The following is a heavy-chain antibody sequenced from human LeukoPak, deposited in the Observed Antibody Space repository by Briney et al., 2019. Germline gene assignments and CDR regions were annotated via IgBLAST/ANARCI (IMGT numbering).Heavy chain of an antibody. Sequence: GGSLLLSCAASGFTFSSYWMSWVRQAPGKGLEWVANIKQDGSEKYYVDSVKGRFTISRDNAKNSLYLQMNSLRAEDTAVYYCAELGITMIGGVWGKGTTVTISS. CDR1: GFTFSSYW. CDR3: AELGITMIGGV. CDR2: IKQDGSEK. J-gene: IGHJ6*04. V-gene: IGHV3-7*01. D-gene: IGHD3-10*02.